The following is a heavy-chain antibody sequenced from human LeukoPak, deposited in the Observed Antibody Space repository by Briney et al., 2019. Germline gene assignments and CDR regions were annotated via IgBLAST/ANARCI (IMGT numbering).Heavy chain of an antibody. CDR3: ARGPRVVDAFDI. D-gene: IGHD2-21*01. CDR1: GGSISSGDYY. J-gene: IGHJ3*02. CDR2: IYYSGST. V-gene: IGHV4-30-4*01. Sequence: PSQTLSLTCTVSGGSISSGDYYWSWIRQPPGKGLEWIGYIYYSGSTYYNPSLKSRVTISVDTSKNQFSLKLSSVTAADTAVYYCARGPRVVDAFDIWGQGTMVTVSS.